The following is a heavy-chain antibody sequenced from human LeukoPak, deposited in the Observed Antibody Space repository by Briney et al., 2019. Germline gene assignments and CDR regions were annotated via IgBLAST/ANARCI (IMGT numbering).Heavy chain of an antibody. CDR3: ARRPGYDRRLSSLAL. Sequence: GASVKVSCKTFGYPFTGYGLSWVRQAPGQGLEWMAWISGYNGDTRYAQKFQGRVTLTIDTPTTTAYMELRSLTSDDTAIYYCARRPGYDRRLSSLALWGQGTLVTVSS. J-gene: IGHJ4*02. CDR2: ISGYNGDT. V-gene: IGHV1-18*01. D-gene: IGHD5-12*01. CDR1: GYPFTGYG.